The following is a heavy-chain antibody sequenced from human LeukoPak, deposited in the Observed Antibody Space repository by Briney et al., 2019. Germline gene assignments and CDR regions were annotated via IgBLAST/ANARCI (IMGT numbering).Heavy chain of an antibody. V-gene: IGHV1-2*02. D-gene: IGHD3-10*01. CDR1: GYTFTAYY. J-gene: IGHJ5*02. CDR3: ARARDTMVRGPNGRFEP. Sequence: ASVKVSCKGSGYTFTAYYMYWVRQAPGQGLEWMGWINPNSGGTNYAQKFQGRVTMTRDTSISTAYMELSRLRSDDTAVYYCARARDTMVRGPNGRFEPCGQGTLVTVSS. CDR2: INPNSGGT.